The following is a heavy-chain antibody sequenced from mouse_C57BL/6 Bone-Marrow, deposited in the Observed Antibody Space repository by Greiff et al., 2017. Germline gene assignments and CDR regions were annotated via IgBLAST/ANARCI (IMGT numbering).Heavy chain of an antibody. V-gene: IGHV14-3*01. D-gene: IGHD1-1*01. CDR2: IEPANGNT. CDR1: GFNIKNTY. Sequence: VQLQQSVAELVRPGASVKLSCTASGFNIKNTYMHWVKQRPEKGLEWIGRIEPANGNTKYDPKCQGKATITADKSSHTASLQLSSLPSEDTSIYYCSRFGYYGSSWFAYWGPGTLVPVSA. CDR3: SRFGYYGSSWFAY. J-gene: IGHJ3*01.